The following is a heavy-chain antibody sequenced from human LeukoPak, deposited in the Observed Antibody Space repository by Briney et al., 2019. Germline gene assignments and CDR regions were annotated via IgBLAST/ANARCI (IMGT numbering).Heavy chain of an antibody. CDR1: GFTFSSYW. CDR2: INGDGSTT. J-gene: IGHJ3*02. Sequence: SGGSPRLSCAASGFTFSSYWMHWVRHATGKGLVWVSRINGDGSTTAYADSVKGRFTISRDNAKNTLYLQMNSLRAEDTAVYYCAVTWGRSGGAFDIWGQGTMVTVSS. V-gene: IGHV3-74*01. CDR3: AVTWGRSGGAFDI. D-gene: IGHD2-15*01.